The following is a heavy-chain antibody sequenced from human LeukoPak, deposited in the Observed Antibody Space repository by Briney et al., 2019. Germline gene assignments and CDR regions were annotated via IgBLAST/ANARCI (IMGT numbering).Heavy chain of an antibody. CDR3: ATSKLEQIDWHGYYYGMDV. CDR2: FDSEDGET. D-gene: IGHD1/OR15-1a*01. Sequence: ASVKVSCKASGGTXSSYAISGVRQAPGKGLEWMGGFDSEDGETIYAQKFQGRLTMTEDTSTDTAYMELSSLRSEDTAVYYWATSKLEQIDWHGYYYGMDVWGQGTTVTVSS. V-gene: IGHV1-24*01. J-gene: IGHJ6*02. CDR1: GGTXSSYA.